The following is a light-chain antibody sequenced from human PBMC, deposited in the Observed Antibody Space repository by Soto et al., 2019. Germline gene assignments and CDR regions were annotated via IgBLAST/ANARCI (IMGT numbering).Light chain of an antibody. CDR3: QQSYSSPLT. V-gene: IGKV1-39*01. CDR1: QNIKKL. Sequence: DIHMTQSPSSLSASVGDRVTITCRASQNIKKLLNWYQQRPGKAPSALIHATSTLQNGVSSRFSGRGSETDVTLTITSMQPEDFATYFCQQSYSSPLTFGGGTKVEL. CDR2: ATS. J-gene: IGKJ4*02.